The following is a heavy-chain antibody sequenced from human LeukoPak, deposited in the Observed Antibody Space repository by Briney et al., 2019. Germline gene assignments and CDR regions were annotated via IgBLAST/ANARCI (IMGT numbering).Heavy chain of an antibody. CDR3: VQTIGDWFDP. D-gene: IGHD3-9*01. V-gene: IGHV4-59*01. J-gene: IGHJ5*02. CDR1: GGSISSYY. Sequence: SETLSLTCTVSGGSISSYYWSWIRQPPGKGLEWIGYIYYSGSTNYNPSLKSRVTISVDTSKNQFSLKLSSVTAADTAVYYCVQTIGDWFDPWGQGTLVTVSS. CDR2: IYYSGST.